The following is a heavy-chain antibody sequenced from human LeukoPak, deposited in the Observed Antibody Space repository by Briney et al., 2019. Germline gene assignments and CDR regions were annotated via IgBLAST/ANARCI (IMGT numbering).Heavy chain of an antibody. D-gene: IGHD2-2*01. Sequence: ASVKVSCKASGYTFTSYGINWVRQAPGQGLEWMGWISAYNGNTNYAQKLQGRVTMTTDTSTSTAYMELRSLRSDDTAVYYCARVYGFVISGYCSSTSCYYMDVWGKGTTATVSS. J-gene: IGHJ6*03. CDR3: ARVYGFVISGYCSSTSCYYMDV. CDR2: ISAYNGNT. CDR1: GYTFTSYG. V-gene: IGHV1-18*01.